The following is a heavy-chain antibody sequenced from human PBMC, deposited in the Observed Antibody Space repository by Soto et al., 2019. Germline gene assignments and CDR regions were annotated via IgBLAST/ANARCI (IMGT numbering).Heavy chain of an antibody. CDR1: GGTFSSYT. CDR3: AKDDSSGYYYTPPTY. CDR2: IIPILGIA. J-gene: IGHJ4*02. D-gene: IGHD3-22*01. V-gene: IGHV1-69*02. Sequence: QVQLVQSGAEVKKPGSSVKVSCKASGGTFSSYTISWVRQAPGQGLEWMGRIIPILGIANYAQKFQGRVTITADKSTSTAYMELSSLRSEDTAVYYCAKDDSSGYYYTPPTYWGQGTLVTVSS.